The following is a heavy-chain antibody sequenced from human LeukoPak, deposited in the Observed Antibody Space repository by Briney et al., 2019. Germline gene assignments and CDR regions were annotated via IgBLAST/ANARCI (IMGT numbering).Heavy chain of an antibody. CDR2: IDISSIYI. CDR3: ARGGDYADLDY. J-gene: IGHJ4*02. Sequence: GGSLRLSCAASGFTFSSYAMSWVRQAPGKGLEWVSSIDISSIYIYYADSLKGRFTISRDNAKNSLYLQMNSLSAEDTAVYYCARGGDYADLDYWGQGTLVTVSS. CDR1: GFTFSSYA. V-gene: IGHV3-21*01. D-gene: IGHD4-17*01.